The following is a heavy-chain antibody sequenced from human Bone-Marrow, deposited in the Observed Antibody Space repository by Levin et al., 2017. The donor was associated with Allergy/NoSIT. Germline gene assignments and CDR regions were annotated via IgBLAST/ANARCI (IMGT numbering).Heavy chain of an antibody. CDR1: GFTFSSYG. CDR2: ISYDGSNK. CDR3: AKDRTMVRGTPDY. V-gene: IGHV3-30*18. Sequence: GESLKISCAASGFTFSSYGMHWVRQAPGKGLEWVAVISYDGSNKYYADSVKGRFTISRDNSKNTLYLQMNSLRAEDTAVYYCAKDRTMVRGTPDYWGQGTLVTVSS. D-gene: IGHD3-10*01. J-gene: IGHJ4*02.